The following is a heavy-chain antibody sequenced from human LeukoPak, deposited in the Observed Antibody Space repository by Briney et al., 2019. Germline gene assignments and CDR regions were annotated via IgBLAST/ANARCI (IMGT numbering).Heavy chain of an antibody. CDR2: IRYDGSDK. CDR1: GFTFSSYG. D-gene: IGHD1-26*01. V-gene: IGHV3-30*02. CDR3: AKTMSGSYRQNYYYMDV. J-gene: IGHJ6*03. Sequence: GGSLRLSCAASGFTFSSYGMHWVRQAPGKGLEWVAFIRYDGSDKYYADSVKGRFTISRDNSKNTLYLQMNSLRAEDTAVYYCAKTMSGSYRQNYYYMDVWGKGTTVTISS.